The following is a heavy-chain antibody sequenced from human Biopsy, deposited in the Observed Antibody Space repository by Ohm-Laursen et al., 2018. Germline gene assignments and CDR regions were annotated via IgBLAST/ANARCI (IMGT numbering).Heavy chain of an antibody. CDR2: ISPTADII. CDR3: AKIPPSRCDSGECYPIFDY. J-gene: IGHJ4*02. CDR1: GFTFSGHY. D-gene: IGHD2-21*01. Sequence: SLRLSCAATGFTFSGHYMSWIRQAPGKGLEWLSYISPTADIIFDTDSVKGRFTISRDNAKNSLYLQMNSLRAEDTAIYYCAKIPPSRCDSGECYPIFDYWGQGTLVTVSS. V-gene: IGHV3-11*01.